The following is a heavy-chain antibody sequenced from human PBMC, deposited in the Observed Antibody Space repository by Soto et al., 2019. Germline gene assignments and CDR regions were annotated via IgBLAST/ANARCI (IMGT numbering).Heavy chain of an antibody. CDR3: ARHFWSGYSPYYFDF. J-gene: IGHJ4*02. D-gene: IGHD3-3*01. CDR2: VYYSGDT. V-gene: IGHV4-39*01. CDR1: GGSITRSDYY. Sequence: QLQLQESGPRLVKPSETLSLTCSVSGGSITRSDYYWGWIRQPPGKGLEWIGSVYYSGDTYYSPSLKSRVTISVDTSKNHFSLKLTSVTAADTAVYYCARHFWSGYSPYYFDFWGQGTLVTVS.